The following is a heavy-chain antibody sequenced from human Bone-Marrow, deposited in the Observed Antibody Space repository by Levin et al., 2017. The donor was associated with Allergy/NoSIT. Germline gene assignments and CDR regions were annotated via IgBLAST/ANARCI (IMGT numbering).Heavy chain of an antibody. CDR3: ASNSYGSFYYGLDV. D-gene: IGHD5-18*01. CDR2: ISGSGGRI. J-gene: IGHJ6*02. CDR1: GFTFNTYG. V-gene: IGHV3-23*01. Sequence: GGSLRLSCAASGFTFNTYGMSWVRQAPGKGLEWVSAISGSGGRIDYADSVKGRFTISRDNSKNTLYLQMNSRRAEDTAVYYCASNSYGSFYYGLDVWGQGTTVTVSS.